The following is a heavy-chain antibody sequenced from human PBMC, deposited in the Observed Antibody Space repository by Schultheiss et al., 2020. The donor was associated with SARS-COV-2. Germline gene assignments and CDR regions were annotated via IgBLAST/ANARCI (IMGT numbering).Heavy chain of an antibody. CDR1: GFTFDDYA. V-gene: IGHV3-9*01. CDR2: ISWNSGSI. CDR3: AKDMDGDYWYFDL. D-gene: IGHD4-17*01. Sequence: GGSLRLSCAASGFTFDDYAMHWVRQAPGKGLEWVSGISWNSGSIGYADSVKGRFTISRDNAKNSLYLQMNSLRAEDTALYYCAKDMDGDYWYFDLWGRGTLVTVSS. J-gene: IGHJ2*01.